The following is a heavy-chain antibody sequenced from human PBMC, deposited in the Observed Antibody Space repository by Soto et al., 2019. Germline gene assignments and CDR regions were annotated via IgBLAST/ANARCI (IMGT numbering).Heavy chain of an antibody. Sequence: QVQLQQWGAGLLKPSETLSLTCAVYGGSFSGYYWSWIRQPPGKGLEWIGEINHSGSTNYNPSLKSRVTISVDQSKNQFSLKLSSVTAADTAVYYCARAKGSSGWFLNWGQGTLVTVSS. CDR2: INHSGST. CDR3: ARAKGSSGWFLN. V-gene: IGHV4-34*01. D-gene: IGHD6-19*01. CDR1: GGSFSGYY. J-gene: IGHJ4*02.